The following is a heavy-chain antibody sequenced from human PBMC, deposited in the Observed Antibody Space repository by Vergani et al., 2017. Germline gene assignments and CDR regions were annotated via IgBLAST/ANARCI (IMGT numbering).Heavy chain of an antibody. D-gene: IGHD6-13*01. CDR1: GGTFSTYG. J-gene: IGHJ3*02. CDR2: ITPFFRTP. CDR3: ARDEIAATGTAGAYDI. Sequence: QVHLVQSGAEVKKPGSSVKVSCKASGGTFSTYGINWVRQAPGQGLEWMGGITPFFRTPKYAQKFQGRVTITAHESTNTVYMELRSLRSEDTAIYYCARDEIAATGTAGAYDIWGQGTMVTVSS. V-gene: IGHV1-69*01.